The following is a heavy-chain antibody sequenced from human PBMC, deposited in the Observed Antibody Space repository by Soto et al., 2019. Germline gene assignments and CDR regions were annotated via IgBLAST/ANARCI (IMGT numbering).Heavy chain of an antibody. D-gene: IGHD6-13*01. CDR2: IYSGGST. Sequence: GGSLRLSCAASGFTVSSNYMSWVRQAPGKGLEWVSVIYSGGSTYYADSVKGRFTISRDNSKNTLYLQMNSLRAEDTAVYYCAREVYSSSNGGRYYFDYWGQGTLVTVSS. CDR1: GFTVSSNY. J-gene: IGHJ4*02. CDR3: AREVYSSSNGGRYYFDY. V-gene: IGHV3-66*01.